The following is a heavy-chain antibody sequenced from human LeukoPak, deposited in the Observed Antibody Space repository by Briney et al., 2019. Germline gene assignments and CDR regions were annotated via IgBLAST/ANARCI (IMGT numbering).Heavy chain of an antibody. V-gene: IGHV1-2*02. J-gene: IGHJ4*02. CDR3: ARDRIVGATTRGDY. Sequence: ASVKVSCEASGYTFTGYYMHWVRQAPGQGLEWMGWINPNSGGTNYAQKFQGRVTMTRDTSISTAYMELSRLRSDDTAVYYCARDRIVGATTRGDYWGQGTLVTVSS. CDR1: GYTFTGYY. D-gene: IGHD1-26*01. CDR2: INPNSGGT.